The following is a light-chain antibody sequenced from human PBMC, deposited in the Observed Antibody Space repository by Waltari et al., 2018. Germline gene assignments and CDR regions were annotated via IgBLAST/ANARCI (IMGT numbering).Light chain of an antibody. CDR3: SSRDSSGDVV. J-gene: IGLJ2*01. Sequence: SSELTQDPAVSVALGQTVRITCQGDILRVYYPNWCQQKPGQAPRLVSYGKNNRPSGIPDRFSASTSRNTASLTITGAQAEDEAHYYCSSRDSSGDVVFGGGTKLTVL. V-gene: IGLV3-19*01. CDR2: GKN. CDR1: ILRVYY.